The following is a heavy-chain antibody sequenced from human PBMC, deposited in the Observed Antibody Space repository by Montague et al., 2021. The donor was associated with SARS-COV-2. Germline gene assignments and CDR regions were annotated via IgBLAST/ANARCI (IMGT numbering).Heavy chain of an antibody. CDR1: GGSFSGYY. D-gene: IGHD5-24*01. V-gene: IGHV4-34*01. Sequence: SETLSLTCAVYGGSFSGYYWSWIRQPPGKGLEWIEEINHSGSTNYNPSLKSRVTISVDTSKNQFSLKLSSVTAADTAVYYCARRGYSYYYYGMDVWGQGTTVTVSS. J-gene: IGHJ6*02. CDR3: ARRGYSYYYYGMDV. CDR2: INHSGST.